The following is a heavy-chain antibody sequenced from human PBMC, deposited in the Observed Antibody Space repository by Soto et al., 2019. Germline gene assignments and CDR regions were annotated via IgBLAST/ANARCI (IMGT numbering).Heavy chain of an antibody. CDR2: ISWNSGSI. CDR3: PKVSGDIESSASLDYYIGNDV. Sequence: GGTLRLSCAASGFTFDDYAMHWVRQATGQGLEWVSGISWNSGSIGYADSVKGRFTISRDNAKNPLYLHMNSQRAEDTALYSCPKVSGDIESSASLDYYIGNDVWGHGTTVTVSS. J-gene: IGHJ6*02. D-gene: IGHD6-6*01. V-gene: IGHV3-9*01. CDR1: GFTFDDYA.